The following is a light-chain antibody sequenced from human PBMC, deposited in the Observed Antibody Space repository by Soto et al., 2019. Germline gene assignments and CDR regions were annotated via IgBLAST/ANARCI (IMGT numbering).Light chain of an antibody. CDR3: QQRRDWPLT. J-gene: IGKJ4*01. CDR1: QSVSSY. Sequence: EIVLTQSPATLSLSPGERATLSCRASQSVSSYLAWYQQKPGQAPRLLISDASNRATGLPDRFSGSGSGTDFTLTVSSLEPEDFAVYYCQQRRDWPLTFGGGTKVEI. CDR2: DAS. V-gene: IGKV3-11*01.